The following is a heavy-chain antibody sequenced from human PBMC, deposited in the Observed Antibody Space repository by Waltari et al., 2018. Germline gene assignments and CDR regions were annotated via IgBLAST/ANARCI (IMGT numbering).Heavy chain of an antibody. CDR2: NNTSGSN. J-gene: IGHJ4*02. CDR1: GGSFSGYY. D-gene: IGHD3-22*01. Sequence: QVQLQQWGAGLLKPSETLSLTCAGYGGSFSGYYWSWIRQPPGKGLEWRGENNTSGSNNYNPSLKSRVTISVDTSKNQFSLKLSSVTAADTAVYYCARRRHTYYYDSSGYSLVHFDYWGQGTLVTVSS. V-gene: IGHV4-34*01. CDR3: ARRRHTYYYDSSGYSLVHFDY.